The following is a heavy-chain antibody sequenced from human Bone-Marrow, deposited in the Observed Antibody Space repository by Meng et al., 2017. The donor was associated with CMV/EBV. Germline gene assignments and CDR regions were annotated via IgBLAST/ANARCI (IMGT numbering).Heavy chain of an antibody. V-gene: IGHV1-69*05. CDR1: KVPFSGFI. CDR3: AFRSEYYDMDV. D-gene: IGHD1-14*01. Sequence: SVKVSCKASKVPFSGFIVAWVRQAPGQGLEWMGGIVPVLRKPKYAQKFEGRLTITTEASTATVYMELSSLRSEDTAVYYCAFRSEYYDMDVWGQGTAVTVSS. J-gene: IGHJ6*02. CDR2: IVPVLRKP.